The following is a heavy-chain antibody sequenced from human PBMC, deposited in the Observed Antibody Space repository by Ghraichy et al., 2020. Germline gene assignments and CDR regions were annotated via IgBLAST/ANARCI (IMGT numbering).Heavy chain of an antibody. CDR1: GGSFSGYY. Sequence: SETLSLTCAVYGGSFSGYYWSWIRQPPGKGLEWIGEINHSGSTNYNPSLKSRVTISVDTSKNQFSLKLSSVTAADTAVYYCARGRRVWLSPGYGKNWFDPWGQGTLVTVSS. V-gene: IGHV4-34*01. D-gene: IGHD3-22*01. J-gene: IGHJ5*02. CDR2: INHSGST. CDR3: ARGRRVWLSPGYGKNWFDP.